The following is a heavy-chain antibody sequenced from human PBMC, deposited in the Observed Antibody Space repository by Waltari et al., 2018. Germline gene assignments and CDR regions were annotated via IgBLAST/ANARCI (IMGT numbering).Heavy chain of an antibody. CDR2: ISLSCGSI. CDR1: GFTFGDYA. J-gene: IGHJ3*01. Sequence: EVQLVESGGGLVQPGRSLRLSCAASGFTFGDYALHWVRQIPGVVREGVSGISLSCGSIGYADSVKGRFTISRDNAKNSLSLQMNSLTAEDTALYYCAKANYYDGSGYYYKSAFDHWGQGTTVTVSS. D-gene: IGHD3-22*01. CDR3: AKANYYDGSGYYYKSAFDH. V-gene: IGHV3-9*01.